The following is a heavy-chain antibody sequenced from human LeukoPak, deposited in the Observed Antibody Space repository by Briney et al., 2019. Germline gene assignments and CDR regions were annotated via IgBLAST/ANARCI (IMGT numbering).Heavy chain of an antibody. J-gene: IGHJ4*02. CDR1: GGSISSYY. V-gene: IGHV4-59*01. CDR3: ARGSGYSSSWYGV. D-gene: IGHD6-13*01. Sequence: PSETLSLTCTVSGGSISSYYWSWIRQPPGKGLEWIGYIYYSGSTNYNPSLKSRVTISVDTSKNQFSLKLSSVTAADTAVYYCARGSGYSSSWYGVWGQGTLVTVSS. CDR2: IYYSGST.